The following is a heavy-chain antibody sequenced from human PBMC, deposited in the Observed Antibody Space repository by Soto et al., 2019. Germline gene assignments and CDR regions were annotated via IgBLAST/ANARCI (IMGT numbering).Heavy chain of an antibody. V-gene: IGHV3-33*01. CDR1: GFTFSSYG. D-gene: IGHD7-27*01. CDR3: ARDVGYDITGGAFDI. CDR2: IWYDGSNK. J-gene: IGHJ3*02. Sequence: QVQLVESGGGVVQPGRSLRLSCAASGFTFSSYGMHWVRQAPGKGLDWVAVIWYDGSNKYYADSVKGRFTISRDNSKNTLYLQMNSLRAEDTAVYYCARDVGYDITGGAFDIWGQGTMVTVSS.